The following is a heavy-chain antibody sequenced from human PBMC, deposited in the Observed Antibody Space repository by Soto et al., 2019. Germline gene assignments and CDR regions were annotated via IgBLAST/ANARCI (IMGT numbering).Heavy chain of an antibody. CDR2: IYYSGST. Sequence: SETLSLTCTVSVGSISSSSYYWGWIRQPPGKGLEWIGSIYYSGSTYYNPSLKSRVTISVDTSKNQFSLKLSSVTAADTAVYYCARLREGYSGYEFDYWGQGTLVTVSS. J-gene: IGHJ4*02. CDR1: VGSISSSSYY. V-gene: IGHV4-39*01. D-gene: IGHD5-12*01. CDR3: ARLREGYSGYEFDY.